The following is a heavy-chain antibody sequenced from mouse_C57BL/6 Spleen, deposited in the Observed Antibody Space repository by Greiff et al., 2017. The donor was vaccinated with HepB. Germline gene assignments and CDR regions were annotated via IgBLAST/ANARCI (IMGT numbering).Heavy chain of an antibody. J-gene: IGHJ1*03. Sequence: QVQLQQPGAELVRPGSSVKLSCKASGYTFTSYWMDWVKQRPGQGLEWIGNIYPSDSETHYNQKFKDKATLTVDKSSSTAYMQLSSLTSEDSAVYYCARSYGSSHWDFDVWGTGTTVTVAS. D-gene: IGHD1-1*01. CDR1: GYTFTSYW. CDR2: IYPSDSET. V-gene: IGHV1-61*01. CDR3: ARSYGSSHWDFDV.